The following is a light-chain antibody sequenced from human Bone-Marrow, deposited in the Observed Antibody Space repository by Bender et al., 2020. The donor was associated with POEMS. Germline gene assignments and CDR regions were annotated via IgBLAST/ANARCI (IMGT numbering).Light chain of an antibody. J-gene: IGLJ2*01. CDR2: NND. Sequence: QSVLTQSPSVSAAPGQRVTISCSGSRSNIGYNYVSWYQRFPGTAPKLLIYNNDKRPSGISDRFSGSKSGTAATLTITGLLTGDEADYLCGCWDDGLNIVVFGGGTQVTVL. CDR3: GCWDDGLNIVV. CDR1: RSNIGYNY. V-gene: IGLV1-51*01.